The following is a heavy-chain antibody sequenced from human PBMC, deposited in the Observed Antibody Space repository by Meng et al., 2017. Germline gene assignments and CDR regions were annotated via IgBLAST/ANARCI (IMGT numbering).Heavy chain of an antibody. D-gene: IGHD1-26*01. Sequence: GESLKISCAASGFTFSSYAMHWVRQAPGKGLEWVAVISYDGSNKYYADSVKGRFTISRDNSKNTLYLQMNSLRAEDTAVYYCARDDLVGATTTEAFDIWGQGTMVTVSS. CDR1: GFTFSSYA. CDR2: ISYDGSNK. J-gene: IGHJ3*02. CDR3: ARDDLVGATTTEAFDI. V-gene: IGHV3-30*04.